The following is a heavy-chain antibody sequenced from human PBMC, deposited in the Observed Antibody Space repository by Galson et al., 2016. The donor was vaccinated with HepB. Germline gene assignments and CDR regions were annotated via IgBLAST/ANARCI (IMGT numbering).Heavy chain of an antibody. CDR3: GLGQGEMPTIFDF. CDR1: GFRFSDYN. V-gene: IGHV3-48*01. J-gene: IGHJ4*02. Sequence: SLRLSCAASGFRFSDYNMNWVRQAPGRGLEWVAYISASSGTIYYADSVKGRFTISRDNSKNTLFLQLNTLRADDTAAYYCGLGQGEMPTIFDFWGQGALVTVSS. CDR2: ISASSGTI. D-gene: IGHD3-3*01.